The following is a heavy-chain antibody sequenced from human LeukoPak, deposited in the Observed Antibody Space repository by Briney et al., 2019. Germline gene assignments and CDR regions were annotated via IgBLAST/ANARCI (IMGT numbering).Heavy chain of an antibody. V-gene: IGHV4-30-2*01. CDR3: ARPASRRYYGMDV. J-gene: IGHJ6*02. Sequence: PSETLSLTCAVSGGSISSGGYSWSWIRQPPGKGLEWIGYIYHSGSTYYNPSLKSRVTISVDRSKNQFSLKLSSVTAADTAVYYCARPASRRYYGMDVWGQGTTVTVSS. CDR1: GGSISSGGYS. CDR2: IYHSGST.